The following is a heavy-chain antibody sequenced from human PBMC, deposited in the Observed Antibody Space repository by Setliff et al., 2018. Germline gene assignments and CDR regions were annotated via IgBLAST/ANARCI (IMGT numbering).Heavy chain of an antibody. J-gene: IGHJ6*03. CDR2: INHSGST. D-gene: IGHD2-8*01. CDR1: GGPIKSDSYY. V-gene: IGHV4-39*07. CDR3: AREDGPNYYYYYMDI. Sequence: PSETLSLTCSVSGGPIKSDSYYWGWIRQSPGKGLEWIGEINHSGSTNYNPSLESRVTISVDTSKNQFSLKLSAVTAADTAVYFCAREDGPNYYYYYMDIWGKGTTVPSP.